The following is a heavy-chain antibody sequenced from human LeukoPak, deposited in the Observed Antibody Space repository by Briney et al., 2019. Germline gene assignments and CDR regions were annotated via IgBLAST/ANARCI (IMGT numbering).Heavy chain of an antibody. D-gene: IGHD2-8*01. CDR2: FYIDGRA. CDR3: ARDRRRLRGQNGDGDAFDI. CDR1: GFSVGGNY. Sequence: PGGSLRLSCTASGFSVGGNYISWVRQAPGKGLERVSIFYIDGRAFHAASVKGRFTMSRDISKNSVDLQMNSLRAEDTAVYFCARDRRRLRGQNGDGDAFDIWGQGTRVTVSS. V-gene: IGHV3-53*01. J-gene: IGHJ3*02.